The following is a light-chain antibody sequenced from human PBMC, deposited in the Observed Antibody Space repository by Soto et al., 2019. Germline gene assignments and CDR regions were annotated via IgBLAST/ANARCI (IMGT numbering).Light chain of an antibody. CDR3: QQYSSYAWT. Sequence: DIQMTQSPSTLSASVGDRVTITCRASQSISSKLAWYQQKPGKAPKLLIYDASSLEGGVPSRFSGSGSGTEFTLTISSLQPDDFAAYSCQQYSSYAWTFGQGTKVEVK. V-gene: IGKV1-5*01. CDR1: QSISSK. J-gene: IGKJ1*01. CDR2: DAS.